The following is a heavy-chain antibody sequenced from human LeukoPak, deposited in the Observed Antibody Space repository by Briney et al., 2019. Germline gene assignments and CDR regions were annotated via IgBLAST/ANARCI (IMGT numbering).Heavy chain of an antibody. Sequence: GGSLRLSCAVSGFTFSSYSMNWVRQAPGKGLEWVSSISSSSSYIYYADSVKGRFTISRDNAKNSLYLQMNSLRAEDTAVYYCARGGAAAAPNWFDPWGQGTLVTVSS. D-gene: IGHD6-13*01. CDR1: GFTFSSYS. CDR3: ARGGAAAAPNWFDP. CDR2: ISSSSSYI. J-gene: IGHJ5*02. V-gene: IGHV3-21*01.